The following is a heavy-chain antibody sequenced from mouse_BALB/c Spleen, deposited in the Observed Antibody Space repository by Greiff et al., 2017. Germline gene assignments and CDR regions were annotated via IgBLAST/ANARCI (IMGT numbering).Heavy chain of an antibody. CDR2: ISSGSSTI. V-gene: IGHV5-17*02. D-gene: IGHD1-1*01. J-gene: IGHJ1*01. CDR1: GFTFSSFG. CDR3: ARWERGSSYWYFDV. Sequence: EVKLMESGGGLVQPGGSRKLSCAASGFTFSSFGMHWVRQAPEKGLEWVAYISSGSSTIYYADTVKGRFTISRDNPKNTLFLQMTSLRSEDTAMYYCARWERGSSYWYFDVWGAGTTGTVSA.